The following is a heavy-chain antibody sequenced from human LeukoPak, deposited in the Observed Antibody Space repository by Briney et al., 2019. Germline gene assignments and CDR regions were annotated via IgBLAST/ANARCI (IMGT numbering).Heavy chain of an antibody. Sequence: GGSPRLSCAASGFTFSSYAMSWVRQAPGKGLEWVSAISGSGGSTYYADSVKGRFTISRDNSKNTLYLQMNSLRAEDTAVYYCAKARDFWSGYHFDYWGQGTLVTVPS. CDR2: ISGSGGST. J-gene: IGHJ4*02. D-gene: IGHD3-3*01. CDR1: GFTFSSYA. CDR3: AKARDFWSGYHFDY. V-gene: IGHV3-23*01.